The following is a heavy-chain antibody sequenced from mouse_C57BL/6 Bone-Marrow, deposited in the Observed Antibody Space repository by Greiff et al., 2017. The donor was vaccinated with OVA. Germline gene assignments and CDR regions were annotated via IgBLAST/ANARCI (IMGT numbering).Heavy chain of an antibody. CDR1: GYAFSSYW. CDR2: IYPGDGDT. V-gene: IGHV1-80*01. D-gene: IGHD2-5*01. Sequence: QVQLKQSGAELVKPGASVKISCKASGYAFSSYWMNWVKQRPGQGLEWIGQIYPGDGDTNYNGKFKGKATLTADKSSSTAYMQLSSLTSEDSAVYFCAKGYSNLIRGAMDYWGQGTSVTVSS. CDR3: AKGYSNLIRGAMDY. J-gene: IGHJ4*01.